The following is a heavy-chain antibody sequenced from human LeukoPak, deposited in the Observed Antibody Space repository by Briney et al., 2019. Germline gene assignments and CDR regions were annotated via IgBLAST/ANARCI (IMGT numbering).Heavy chain of an antibody. J-gene: IGHJ2*01. Sequence: GGSLRLSCAASGFTFSSYAMSWVRQAPGKGLEWVSGISWNSGSIGYADSVKGRFTISRDNAKNSLYLQMNSLRAEDTALYYCAKDIITMVRGVPSRYFDLWGRGTLVTVSS. CDR2: ISWNSGSI. CDR1: GFTFSSYA. CDR3: AKDIITMVRGVPSRYFDL. D-gene: IGHD3-10*01. V-gene: IGHV3-9*01.